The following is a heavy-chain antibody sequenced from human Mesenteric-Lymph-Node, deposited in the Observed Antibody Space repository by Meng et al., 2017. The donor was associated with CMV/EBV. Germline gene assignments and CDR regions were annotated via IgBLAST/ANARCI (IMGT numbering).Heavy chain of an antibody. J-gene: IGHJ4*02. Sequence: GESLKISCAASGFTFSSYGMHWVRQAPGKGLEWVAFIRYDGSNKYYADSVKGRFTISRDNSKNTLYLQMNSLRAEDTAVYYCAKGPHLVCSGGSCEDFDYWGQGTLVTVSS. V-gene: IGHV3-30*02. D-gene: IGHD2-15*01. CDR3: AKGPHLVCSGGSCEDFDY. CDR1: GFTFSSYG. CDR2: IRYDGSNK.